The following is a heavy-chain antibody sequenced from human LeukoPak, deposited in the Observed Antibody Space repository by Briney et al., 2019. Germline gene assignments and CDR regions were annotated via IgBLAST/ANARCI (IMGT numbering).Heavy chain of an antibody. CDR1: GGSISSYY. V-gene: IGHV4-59*01. CDR3: ARSGDFWSGYYDNWFDP. Sequence: SETLSLTCTVSGGSISSYYWSWIRQPPGKGLEWIGYIYYSGSTNYNPSLKSRVTISVDTSKNQFSLKLSSVTAADTAVYYCARSGDFWSGYYDNWFDPWGQGTLVTVSS. CDR2: IYYSGST. J-gene: IGHJ5*02. D-gene: IGHD3-3*01.